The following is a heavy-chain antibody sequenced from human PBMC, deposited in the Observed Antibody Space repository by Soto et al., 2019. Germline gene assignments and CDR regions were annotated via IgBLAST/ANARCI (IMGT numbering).Heavy chain of an antibody. D-gene: IGHD3-10*01. CDR1: GYSFTSHY. Sequence: ASVKVSCKAIGYSFTSHYMHWVRQAPGQGLEWMGTIYPGGVNIGYAQKFKGRVTMTKDTSTSTVYMELNSLRAEDTAVYYCVRIEGIWYFDLWGRGTLVTVSS. V-gene: IGHV1-46*01. CDR2: IYPGGVNI. CDR3: VRIEGIWYFDL. J-gene: IGHJ2*01.